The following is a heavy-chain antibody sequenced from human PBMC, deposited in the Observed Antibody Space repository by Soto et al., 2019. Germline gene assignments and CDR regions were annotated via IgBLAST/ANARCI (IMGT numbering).Heavy chain of an antibody. V-gene: IGHV3-7*03. CDR2: IKQDGSEK. J-gene: IGHJ6*02. CDR1: GFTFSSYW. D-gene: IGHD6-13*01. Sequence: GGSLRLSCAASGFTFSSYWMSWVRQAPGKGLEWVANIKQDGSEKYYVDSVKGRFTISRDNAKNSLYLQMNSLRAEDTAVYYCASGYSSSWYPTDYYYGTDVWGQGTTVTVSS. CDR3: ASGYSSSWYPTDYYYGTDV.